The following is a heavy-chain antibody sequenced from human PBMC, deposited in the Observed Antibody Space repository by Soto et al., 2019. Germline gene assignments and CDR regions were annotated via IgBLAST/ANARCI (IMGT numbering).Heavy chain of an antibody. CDR1: GFIFNSSW. D-gene: IGHD2-15*01. J-gene: IGHJ4*02. Sequence: PVGSLTLSCAPWGFIFNSSWMQSVRQAPGKGLKWVSNMSPDGSAKRCVDSVKGRFTISRDNGKKSLYMQIKALRAADPALFYCAFWCRGGNNWGKEILVTI. CDR2: MSPDGSAK. CDR3: AFWCRGGNN. V-gene: IGHV3-7*01.